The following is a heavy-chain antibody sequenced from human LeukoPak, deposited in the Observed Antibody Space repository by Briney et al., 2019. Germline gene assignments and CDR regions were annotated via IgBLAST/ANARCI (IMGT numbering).Heavy chain of an antibody. CDR1: GFTFSSYW. Sequence: PGGSLRLSCAASGFTFSSYWMSWVRQAPGKGLEWVANIKQDGSEKYYVDSVKGRFTISRDNAKNSLYLQMNSLRVEDTAVYYCARDLKSTTIFGVVNYFDYWGQGTLVTVSS. CDR3: ARDLKSTTIFGVVNYFDY. D-gene: IGHD3-3*01. V-gene: IGHV3-7*01. J-gene: IGHJ4*02. CDR2: IKQDGSEK.